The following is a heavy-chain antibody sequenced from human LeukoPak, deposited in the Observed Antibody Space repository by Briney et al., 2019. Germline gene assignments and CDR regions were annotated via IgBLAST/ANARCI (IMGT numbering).Heavy chain of an antibody. CDR3: AREGELGGDGAFDI. Sequence: PGGSLRLSCAASGFTFSSYAVHWVRQAPGKGLEWVAVISYDGSNKYYADSVKGRFTISRDNSKNTLYLQMNSLRAEDTAVYYGAREGELGGDGAFDIWGQGTMVTVSS. CDR1: GFTFSSYA. D-gene: IGHD1-7*01. CDR2: ISYDGSNK. J-gene: IGHJ3*02. V-gene: IGHV3-30-3*01.